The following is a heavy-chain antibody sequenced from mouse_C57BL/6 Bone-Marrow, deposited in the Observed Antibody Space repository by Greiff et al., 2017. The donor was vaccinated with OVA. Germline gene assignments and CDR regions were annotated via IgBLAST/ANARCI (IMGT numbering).Heavy chain of an antibody. Sequence: EVQLVESGGGLVKPGGSLKLSCAASGFTFSSYTMSWVRQTPEKRLEWVATISGGGGNTYYTDSVKGRFTLSRDTAKNTLYLQMSSLRSEDTALYYCARPGTGDYDYFGYWGQGTTLTVSS. V-gene: IGHV5-9*01. J-gene: IGHJ2*01. CDR2: ISGGGGNT. CDR3: ARPGTGDYDYFGY. CDR1: GFTFSSYT. D-gene: IGHD2-4*01.